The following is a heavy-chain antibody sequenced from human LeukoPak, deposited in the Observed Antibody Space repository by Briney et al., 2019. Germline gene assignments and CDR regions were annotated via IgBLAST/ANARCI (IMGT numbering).Heavy chain of an antibody. CDR3: ARDLNTGMDV. Sequence: PGGSLRLSCAASGFTFSSYSMNWVRQAPGKGLEWVAYILSSSSTISYADSVKGRFTISRDNAKNSLYLQMSSLRVEDTAVYYCARDLNTGMDVWGRGTTVTVSS. CDR2: ILSSSSTI. CDR1: GFTFSSYS. V-gene: IGHV3-48*01. J-gene: IGHJ6*02.